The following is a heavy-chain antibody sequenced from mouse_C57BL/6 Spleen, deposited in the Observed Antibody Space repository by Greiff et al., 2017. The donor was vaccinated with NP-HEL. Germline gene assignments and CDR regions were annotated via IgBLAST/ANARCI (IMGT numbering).Heavy chain of an antibody. CDR2: FYPGSGSI. CDR3: ARHGIYYGTQYYFDY. CDR1: GYTFTEYT. J-gene: IGHJ2*01. V-gene: IGHV1-62-2*01. Sequence: VKLVESGAELVKPGASVKLSCKASGYTFTEYTIHWVKQRSGQGLEWIGWFYPGSGSIKYNEKFKDKATLTADKSSSTVYMELSRLTSEDSAVYFCARHGIYYGTQYYFDYWGQGTTLTVSS. D-gene: IGHD2-1*01.